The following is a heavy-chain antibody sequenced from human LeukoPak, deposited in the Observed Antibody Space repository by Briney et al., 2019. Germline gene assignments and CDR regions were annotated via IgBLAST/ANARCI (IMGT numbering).Heavy chain of an antibody. D-gene: IGHD3-9*01. CDR2: MNPNSGNT. CDR3: ARGLKAYYDILTGYYLDY. CDR1: GYTFTSYD. V-gene: IGHV1-8*01. J-gene: IGHJ4*02. Sequence: GASVKVSCKASGYTFTSYDINWVRQATGQGLEWMGWMNPNSGNTGYAQKFQGRVTMTRNTSISTAYMELSSLRSEDTAVYYCARGLKAYYDILTGYYLDYWGQGTLVTVSS.